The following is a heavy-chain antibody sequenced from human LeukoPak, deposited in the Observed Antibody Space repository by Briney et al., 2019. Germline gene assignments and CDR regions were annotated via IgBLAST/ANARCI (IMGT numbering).Heavy chain of an antibody. CDR3: ARLKYCTNGVCYAGFDY. CDR2: INAGNGNT. CDR1: GYTFTSYA. J-gene: IGHJ4*02. Sequence: ASVKVSCKASGYTFTSYAMHRVRQAPGQRLEWMGWINAGNGNTKYSQKFQGRVTITRDTSADTAYMELSSLRSEDTAVYYCARLKYCTNGVCYAGFDYWGQGTLVTVSS. D-gene: IGHD2-8*01. V-gene: IGHV1-3*01.